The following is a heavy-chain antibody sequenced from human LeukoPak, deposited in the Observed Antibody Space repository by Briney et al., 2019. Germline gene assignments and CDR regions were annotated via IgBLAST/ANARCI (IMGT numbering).Heavy chain of an antibody. V-gene: IGHV1-18*01. CDR1: GYTFTSFG. CDR2: ISGSHGNP. CDR3: ARVTSYSLQIFFDY. Sequence: VASVKVSCKASGYTFTSFGITWVRQAPGQGLVWMGWISGSHGNPNYARKFQGRVTMTTDTSTGTVYMEMTNLRSDDTAVYFCARVTSYSLQIFFDYWGQGTLVAVSS. J-gene: IGHJ4*02. D-gene: IGHD2-21*01.